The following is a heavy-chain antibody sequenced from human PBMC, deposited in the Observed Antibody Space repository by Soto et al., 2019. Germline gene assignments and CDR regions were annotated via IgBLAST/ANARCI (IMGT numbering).Heavy chain of an antibody. J-gene: IGHJ6*02. CDR1: GGTFSSYA. D-gene: IGHD6-19*01. Sequence: ASVKVSCKASGGTFSSYAISWVRQAPGQGLEWMGGIIPIFGTANYAQKFQGRVTITADESTSTAYMELSSLRSEDTAVYYCARLQIIAVAEYYYYGMDVWGQGTTVTVSS. V-gene: IGHV1-69*13. CDR3: ARLQIIAVAEYYYYGMDV. CDR2: IIPIFGTA.